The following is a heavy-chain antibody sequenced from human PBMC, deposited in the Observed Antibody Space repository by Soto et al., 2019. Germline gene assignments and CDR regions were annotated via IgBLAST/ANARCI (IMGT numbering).Heavy chain of an antibody. J-gene: IGHJ6*02. Sequence: GESLKISCKGSGYSFTSYWIAWVRQMPGKGLEWMGIIYPGDSDTTYSPSFQGQVTISADKSISTAYLQWSSLKASDTAIYYCARHDSPSVIYYYYGMDVWGQGTTVTVSS. D-gene: IGHD2-15*01. V-gene: IGHV5-51*01. CDR3: ARHDSPSVIYYYYGMDV. CDR2: IYPGDSDT. CDR1: GYSFTSYW.